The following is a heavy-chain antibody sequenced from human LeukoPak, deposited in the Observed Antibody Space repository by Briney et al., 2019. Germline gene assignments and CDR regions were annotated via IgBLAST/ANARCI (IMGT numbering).Heavy chain of an antibody. CDR3: ARGDILTGLDY. V-gene: IGHV1-18*04. J-gene: IGHJ4*02. Sequence: ASVKVSCMASGYTFTSYGICWVRQALGQGLEWMGWISAYNGNTNYAQKLQGRVTMTTDTSTSTAYMELRSLRSDDTAVYYCARGDILTGLDYWGQGTLVTVSS. CDR2: ISAYNGNT. D-gene: IGHD3-9*01. CDR1: GYTFTSYG.